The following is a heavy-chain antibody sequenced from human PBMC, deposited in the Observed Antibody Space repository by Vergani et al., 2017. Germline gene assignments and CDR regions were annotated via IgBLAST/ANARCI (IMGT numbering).Heavy chain of an antibody. J-gene: IGHJ3*02. CDR1: GYSFTSYW. CDR3: ARGFYGSGSWPLGAFDI. CDR2: IYPGDSDT. V-gene: IGHV5-51*01. Sequence: EVPLVPSGAEVKTPGESLKISCKGSGYSFTSYWIAWVRQMPGKGLEWMGIIYPGDSDTSYSPSFQGQVTISADKSISTAYLQWISLKASDTAMYYCARGFYGSGSWPLGAFDIWGQGTMVTVSS. D-gene: IGHD3-10*01.